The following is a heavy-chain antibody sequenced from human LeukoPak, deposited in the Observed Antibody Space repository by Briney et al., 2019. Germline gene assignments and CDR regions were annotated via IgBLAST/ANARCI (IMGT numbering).Heavy chain of an antibody. D-gene: IGHD2-2*01. Sequence: SETLSLTCTVSGVSISSSNSYWGWIRQPPGKGLEWIGSIYYSGNTYYNASLKSQVSISIDTSKNQFSLRLTSVTAADTAVYYCARVPAALYYYYMDVWGKGTTVTVSS. CDR2: IYYSGNT. CDR1: GVSISSSNSY. CDR3: ARVPAALYYYYMDV. J-gene: IGHJ6*03. V-gene: IGHV4-39*01.